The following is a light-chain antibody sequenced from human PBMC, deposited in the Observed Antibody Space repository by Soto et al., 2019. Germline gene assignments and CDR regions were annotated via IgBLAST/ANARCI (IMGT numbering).Light chain of an antibody. CDR1: SSDVGGYNY. CDR3: SSYTSSRTLV. CDR2: EVS. Sequence: QSALTQPASASGSPGQSITISCTGTSSDVGGYNYVSWYQQHPGKAPKLMIYEVSNRPSGVSNRFSGSKSGNTASLTISGLQAEDEADYYCSSYTSSRTLVFGGGTKLTVL. J-gene: IGLJ2*01. V-gene: IGLV2-14*01.